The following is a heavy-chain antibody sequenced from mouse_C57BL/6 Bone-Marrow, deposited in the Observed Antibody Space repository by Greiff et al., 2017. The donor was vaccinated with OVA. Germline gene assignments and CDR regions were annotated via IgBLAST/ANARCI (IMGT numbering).Heavy chain of an antibody. J-gene: IGHJ3*01. CDR2: INPSSGYT. V-gene: IGHV1-7*01. Sequence: QVQLQQSGAELAKPGASVKLSCKASGYTFTSYWMHWVKQRPGQGLEWIGYINPSSGYTKYNQKFKDKATLTADQSSSTAHMPLSSLTYEDSAVYYCAREGAYYLFAYWGQGTLVTVSA. D-gene: IGHD2-10*01. CDR1: GYTFTSYW. CDR3: AREGAYYLFAY.